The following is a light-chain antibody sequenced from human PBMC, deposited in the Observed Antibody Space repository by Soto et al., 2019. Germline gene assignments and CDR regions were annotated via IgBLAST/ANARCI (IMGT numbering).Light chain of an antibody. CDR1: QSISSY. J-gene: IGKJ4*01. CDR3: QQDVDSPET. CDR2: DSS. V-gene: IGKV3-20*01. Sequence: EIVLTQSPGTLSLSPGERATLSCRASQSISSYVAWYQQKPGQAPRVLIYDSSSRATGVPDRFSGSGSGTDVTLTISRLEPEECAVYYWQQDVDSPETFGGGTKVEIK.